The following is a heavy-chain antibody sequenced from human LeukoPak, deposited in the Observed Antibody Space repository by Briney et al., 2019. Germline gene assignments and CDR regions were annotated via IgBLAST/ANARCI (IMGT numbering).Heavy chain of an antibody. Sequence: GGSLRLSCAASGFTFSSYAMSWVRQAPGKGLEWVSAISGSGGSTYYADSVKGRFTISRDNSKNTLYLQMSSLRAEDTAVYYCAKPSEGIAAAGTGYFDYWGQGTLVTVSS. CDR2: ISGSGGST. CDR3: AKPSEGIAAAGTGYFDY. V-gene: IGHV3-23*01. J-gene: IGHJ4*02. CDR1: GFTFSSYA. D-gene: IGHD6-13*01.